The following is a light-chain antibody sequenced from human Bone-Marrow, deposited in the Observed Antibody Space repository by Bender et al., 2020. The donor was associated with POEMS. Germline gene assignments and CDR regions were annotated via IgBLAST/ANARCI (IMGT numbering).Light chain of an antibody. J-gene: IGLJ3*02. V-gene: IGLV3-25*03. CDR3: QSADSSETSWV. CDR1: ALPKQY. CDR2: KDI. Sequence: SYELTQPPLVSVSPGQTARITCSGDALPKQYAYWYQQKPGQAPVLVIYKDIERPSGIPERFSGSRSGTTVTLTISGVQAEDEADYYCQSADSSETSWVFGGGTKLTVL.